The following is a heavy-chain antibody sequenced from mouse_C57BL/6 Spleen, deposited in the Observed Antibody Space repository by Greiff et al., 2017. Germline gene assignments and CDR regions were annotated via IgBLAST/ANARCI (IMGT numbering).Heavy chain of an antibody. CDR3: ARGYYPEYFDY. CDR1: GYSFTGYY. D-gene: IGHD1-1*01. V-gene: IGHV1-42*01. Sequence: VQLQQSGPELVKPGASVKISCKASGYSFTGYYMNWVKQSPEMSLEWIGEINPSTGGTTYNQKFKAKATLTVDKSSSTAYMQLKSLTSEDSAVYYCARGYYPEYFDYWGQGTTLTVSS. CDR2: INPSTGGT. J-gene: IGHJ2*01.